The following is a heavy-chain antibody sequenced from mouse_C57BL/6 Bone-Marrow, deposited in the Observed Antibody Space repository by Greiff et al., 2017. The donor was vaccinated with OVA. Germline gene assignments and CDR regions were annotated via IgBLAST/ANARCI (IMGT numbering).Heavy chain of an antibody. V-gene: IGHV1-69*01. D-gene: IGHD2-5*01. J-gene: IGHJ1*03. Sequence: QVQLKQPGAELVMPGASVKLSCKASGYTFTSYWMHWVKQRPGQGLEWIGEIDPSDSYTNYNQKFKGKSTLTVDKSSSTAYMQLSSLTSEDSAVYYCATYYSNYVGYFDVWGTGTTVTVSS. CDR3: ATYYSNYVGYFDV. CDR2: IDPSDSYT. CDR1: GYTFTSYW.